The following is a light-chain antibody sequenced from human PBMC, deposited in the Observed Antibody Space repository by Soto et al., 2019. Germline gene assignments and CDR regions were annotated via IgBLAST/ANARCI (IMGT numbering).Light chain of an antibody. V-gene: IGLV2-14*01. CDR1: SSDVGGHNY. Sequence: QSVLTQPASVSGSPGQSITISCTGTSSDVGGHNYVSRYQQHPGKAPKLMIYEVSNRPSGVSNRFSGSKSGNTASLTISGLQAEDEADYYCSSYTSSSTYVFGTGTKVTVL. CDR2: EVS. CDR3: SSYTSSSTYV. J-gene: IGLJ1*01.